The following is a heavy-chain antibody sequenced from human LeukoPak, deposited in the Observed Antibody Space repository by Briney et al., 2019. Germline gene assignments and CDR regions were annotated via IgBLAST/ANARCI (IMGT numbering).Heavy chain of an antibody. CDR2: ISSSSSYI. Sequence: GGSLRLSCAASGFTFSSYAMSWVRQAPGKGLEWVSSISSSSSYIYYADSVKGRFTISRDNAKNSLYLQMNSLRAEDTAVYYCAREIYDFWSGYLRPYYYGMDVWGQGTTVTVSS. CDR3: AREIYDFWSGYLRPYYYGMDV. J-gene: IGHJ6*02. V-gene: IGHV3-21*01. D-gene: IGHD3-3*01. CDR1: GFTFSSYA.